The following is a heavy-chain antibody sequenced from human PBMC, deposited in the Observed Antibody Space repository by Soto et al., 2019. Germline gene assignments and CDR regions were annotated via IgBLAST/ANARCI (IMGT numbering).Heavy chain of an antibody. CDR1: GYTFTSYD. CDR3: ARGRSNCSSTSCYGEYYYYYMDV. Sequence: QVQLVQSGAEVKKPGASVKVSCKASGYTFTSYDINWVRQATGQGLEWMGWMNPNSGNTGYAQKFQGRVTMTRNTSISTAYMELSSLRSEDTAVYYCARGRSNCSSTSCYGEYYYYYMDVWGKGTTVTVSS. D-gene: IGHD2-2*01. V-gene: IGHV1-8*01. CDR2: MNPNSGNT. J-gene: IGHJ6*03.